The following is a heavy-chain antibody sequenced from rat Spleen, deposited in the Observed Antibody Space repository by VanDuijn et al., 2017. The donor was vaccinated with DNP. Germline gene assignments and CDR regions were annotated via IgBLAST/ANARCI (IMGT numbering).Heavy chain of an antibody. V-gene: IGHV5-20*01. CDR2: IRYDGGST. CDR3: TRGGGYYGYYFDY. J-gene: IGHJ2*01. CDR1: GFTFSDHY. D-gene: IGHD1-6*01. Sequence: EVQLVESGGGLVQPGRSLKLSCAASGFTFSDHYMAWVRRGPAKGLEWVAYIRYDGGSTYYGDSVKGRFTISRDDAKSTLYLQMNSLRSEDTATYYCTRGGGYYGYYFDYWGQGVMVTVSS.